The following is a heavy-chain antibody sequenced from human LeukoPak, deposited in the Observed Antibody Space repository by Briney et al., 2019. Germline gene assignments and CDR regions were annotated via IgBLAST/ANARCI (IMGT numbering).Heavy chain of an antibody. CDR2: IYHSGSA. CDR3: ARGPEQYYDFWSGYYLPTYYFDY. D-gene: IGHD3-3*01. CDR1: GGSISSSNW. Sequence: PSGTLSLTCAVSGGSISSSNWWSWVRQPPGKGLEWIGEIYHSGSAYYNPSLKSRVTISVDTSKNQFSLKLSSVTAADTAVYYCARGPEQYYDFWSGYYLPTYYFDYWGQGTLVTVSS. V-gene: IGHV4-4*02. J-gene: IGHJ4*02.